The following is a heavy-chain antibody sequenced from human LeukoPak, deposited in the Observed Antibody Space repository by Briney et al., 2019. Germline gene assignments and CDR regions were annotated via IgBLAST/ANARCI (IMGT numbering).Heavy chain of an antibody. J-gene: IGHJ6*04. V-gene: IGHV3-23*01. Sequence: GGSLRLSCTASGFPFGSYAMTWVRQAPGKGLEWVSTISGGALNTYYADSVKGRFTISRDNAKNSLYLQMNSLRAEDTAVYYCAELGITMIGGVWGKGTTVTISS. CDR2: ISGGALNT. CDR3: AELGITMIGGV. D-gene: IGHD3-10*02. CDR1: GFPFGSYA.